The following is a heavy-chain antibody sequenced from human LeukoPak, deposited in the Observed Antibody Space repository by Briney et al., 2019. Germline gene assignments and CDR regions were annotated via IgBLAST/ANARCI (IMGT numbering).Heavy chain of an antibody. J-gene: IGHJ4*02. CDR1: GGSISSGDYY. CDR3: ARQTTATDGDFDY. Sequence: SETLSLTCTVSGGSISSGDYYWSWIRQPPGKGLEWIGYICYSGSTYYNPSLKSRVTISVDTSKNQFSLKLSSVTAADTAVYYCARQTTATDGDFDYWGQGTLVTVSS. V-gene: IGHV4-30-4*01. CDR2: ICYSGST. D-gene: IGHD4-17*01.